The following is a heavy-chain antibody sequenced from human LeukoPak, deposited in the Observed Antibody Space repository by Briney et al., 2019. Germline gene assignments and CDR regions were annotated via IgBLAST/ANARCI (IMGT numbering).Heavy chain of an antibody. J-gene: IGHJ4*02. Sequence: MASETLSLTCTVSGGSISSSSYYWGWIRQPPGKGLEWIGSIYYSGSTYYNPSLKSRVTISVDTSKNQFSLKLSSVTAADTAVYYCARDAPHSYSSGWEFDYWGQGTLVTVSS. CDR3: ARDAPHSYSSGWEFDY. D-gene: IGHD6-19*01. CDR2: IYYSGST. V-gene: IGHV4-39*02. CDR1: GGSISSSSYY.